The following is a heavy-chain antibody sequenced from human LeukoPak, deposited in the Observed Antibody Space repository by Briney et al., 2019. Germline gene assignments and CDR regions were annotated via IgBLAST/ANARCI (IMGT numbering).Heavy chain of an antibody. D-gene: IGHD6-13*01. CDR2: MYADGST. Sequence: SETLSLTCAVYGGSFSGYYWSWIRQPAGKGLEWIGRMYADGSTNYNPFLNSRVTMSVDTSKKHFSLRLNSVTAADTAVYYCATYDQKLAFDNWGQGTLVTASS. CDR3: ATYDQKLAFDN. J-gene: IGHJ4*02. CDR1: GGSFSGYY. V-gene: IGHV4-59*10.